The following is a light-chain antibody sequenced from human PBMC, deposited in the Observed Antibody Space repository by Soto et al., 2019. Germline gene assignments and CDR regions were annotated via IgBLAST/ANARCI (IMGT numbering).Light chain of an antibody. CDR2: DVS. CDR3: SSYTSSSTLHV. Sequence: QSALTQPASVSGSPGQSITISCTGTSSDVGGYNYVSWYQQHPGKAPKLMIYDVSNRPSGVSNRFSGSKSGNTASLTISGLQAEDEADYSCSSYTSSSTLHVFGPGTKVTVL. CDR1: SSDVGGYNY. V-gene: IGLV2-14*01. J-gene: IGLJ1*01.